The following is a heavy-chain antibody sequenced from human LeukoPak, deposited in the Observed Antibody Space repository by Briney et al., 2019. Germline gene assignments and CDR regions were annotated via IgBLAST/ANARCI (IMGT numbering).Heavy chain of an antibody. J-gene: IGHJ5*02. Sequence: GGSLRLSCAASGFTFSSYGMSWVRQAPGKGLGWVSAISGSGGSTYYADSVKGRFTISRDNSKNTLYLQMNSLRAEDTAVYYCARDFGYCTNGVCYTVFDHWGQGTLVTVSS. CDR1: GFTFSSYG. V-gene: IGHV3-23*01. CDR3: ARDFGYCTNGVCYTVFDH. CDR2: ISGSGGST. D-gene: IGHD2-8*01.